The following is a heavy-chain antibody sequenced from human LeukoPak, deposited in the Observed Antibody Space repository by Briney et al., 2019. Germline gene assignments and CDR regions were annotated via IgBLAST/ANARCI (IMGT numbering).Heavy chain of an antibody. V-gene: IGHV3-9*03. Sequence: SLRLSCAASGFTFDDYAMHWVRQAPGKGLEWVSGISWNSGSIGYADSVKGRFTISRDNAKNSLYLQMNSLRAEDMALYYCAKDIWALGQRLVPGAFDIWGQGTMVTVSS. CDR2: ISWNSGSI. CDR1: GFTFDDYA. J-gene: IGHJ3*02. D-gene: IGHD6-6*01. CDR3: AKDIWALGQRLVPGAFDI.